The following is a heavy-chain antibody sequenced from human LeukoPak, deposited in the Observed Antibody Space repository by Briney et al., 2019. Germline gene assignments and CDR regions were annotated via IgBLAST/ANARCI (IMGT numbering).Heavy chain of an antibody. D-gene: IGHD2-15*01. V-gene: IGHV3-21*01. CDR3: SRTGYFDI. CDR2: IISSGNYI. Sequence: GGSLRLSCAASGFTFSSYSMNWVRQAPGKGLEWVSSIISSGNYISYADSMKGRFTISRDNAKNSLSLQMNSLRAEDTAVFYCSRTGYFDIWGQGTMVTVSS. J-gene: IGHJ3*02. CDR1: GFTFSSYS.